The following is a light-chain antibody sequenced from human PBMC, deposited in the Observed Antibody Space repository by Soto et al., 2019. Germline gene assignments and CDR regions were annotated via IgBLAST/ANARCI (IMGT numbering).Light chain of an antibody. CDR2: EVS. J-gene: IGLJ2*01. CDR1: SSDIGDYTH. V-gene: IGLV2-14*01. Sequence: QSALTQPASVSGSPGQSITISCTGTSSDIGDYTHVSWYQQHPGKAPKLIIYEVSDRPSGVSNRVSGSKSGNTASLTISGLQTEDEADYHCCSYTSISTSAVFGGGTKLTVL. CDR3: CSYTSISTSAV.